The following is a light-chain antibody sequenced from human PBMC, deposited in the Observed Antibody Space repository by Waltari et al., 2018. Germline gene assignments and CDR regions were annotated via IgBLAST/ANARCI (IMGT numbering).Light chain of an antibody. Sequence: EIVMTQSPPMLSVSPGERATLSCRASQSVGRDLAWYQQKPGQAPRLLVYSASTRAIGIPDRFSVSGSGTEFTLTLSSLQSEDFAIYYCQQYYDWPRTFGQGTKL. CDR3: QQYYDWPRT. CDR1: QSVGRD. CDR2: SAS. J-gene: IGKJ1*01. V-gene: IGKV3-15*01.